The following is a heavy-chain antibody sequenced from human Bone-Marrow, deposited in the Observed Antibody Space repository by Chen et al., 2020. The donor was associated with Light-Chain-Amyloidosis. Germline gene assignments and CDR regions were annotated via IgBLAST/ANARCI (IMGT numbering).Heavy chain of an antibody. CDR3: ARDRRERRGVGTVNVLDV. D-gene: IGHD1-1*01. V-gene: IGHV1-46*01. CDR2: IDPFIRRA. J-gene: IGHJ3*01. CDR1: GYSFTFTSHY. Sequence: QVQLVQSGAEVKKPGASVKISCKASGYSFTFTSHYIHWVRQAPGQGLEYVGMIDPFIRRATYVQKFQDRVTMATDTSTNTIYMEVTSLRSEDTAVYYCARDRRERRGVGTVNVLDVWGQGTMVTVSS.